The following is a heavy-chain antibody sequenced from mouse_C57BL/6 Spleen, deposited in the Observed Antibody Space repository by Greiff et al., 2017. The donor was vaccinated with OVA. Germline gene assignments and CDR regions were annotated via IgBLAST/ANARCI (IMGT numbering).Heavy chain of an antibody. CDR1: GFTFSSYG. CDR3: ARHDETTVVATVDY. Sequence: EVQLVESGGDLVKPGGSLKLSCAASGFTFSSYGMSWVRQTPDKRLEWVATISSGGSYTYYPDSVKGRFTISRDNAKNTLYLQMSSLKSEDTAMYYCARHDETTVVATVDYWGQGTTLTVSS. J-gene: IGHJ2*01. CDR2: ISSGGSYT. D-gene: IGHD1-1*01. V-gene: IGHV5-6*01.